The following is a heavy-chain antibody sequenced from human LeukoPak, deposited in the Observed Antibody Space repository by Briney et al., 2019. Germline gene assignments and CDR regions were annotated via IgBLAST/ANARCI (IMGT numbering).Heavy chain of an antibody. CDR3: AKDRRSGCCSSTSCYHYYYGMDV. D-gene: IGHD2-2*01. Sequence: GGSLRLSCAASGFTFSSYGMHWVRQAPGKGLEWVAVISYDGSNKYYADSVKGRFTISRDNSKNTLYLQMNSLRAEDTAVYYCAKDRRSGCCSSTSCYHYYYGMDVWGQGTTVTVSS. J-gene: IGHJ6*02. CDR2: ISYDGSNK. V-gene: IGHV3-30*18. CDR1: GFTFSSYG.